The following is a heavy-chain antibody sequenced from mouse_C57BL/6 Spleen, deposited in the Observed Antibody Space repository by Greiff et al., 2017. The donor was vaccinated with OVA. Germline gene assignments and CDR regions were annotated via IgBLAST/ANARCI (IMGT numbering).Heavy chain of an antibody. V-gene: IGHV1-52*01. Sequence: QVQLQQPGAELVRPGSSVKLSCKASGYTFTSYWMHWVKQRPIQGLEWIGNIDPSDSETHYNQKFKDKATLTVDKSSSTAYMQLSSLTSEDSAVYYCARGNYGSSYGADWGQGTLVTVSA. CDR3: ARGNYGSSYGAD. J-gene: IGHJ3*01. D-gene: IGHD1-1*01. CDR2: IDPSDSET. CDR1: GYTFTSYW.